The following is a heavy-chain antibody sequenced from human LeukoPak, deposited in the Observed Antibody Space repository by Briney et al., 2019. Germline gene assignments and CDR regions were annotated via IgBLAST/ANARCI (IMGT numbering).Heavy chain of an antibody. CDR2: INHSGST. CDR1: GGSLSGYY. J-gene: IGHJ4*02. V-gene: IGHV4-34*01. CDR3: ARFPSYFTMVRGVIHY. Sequence: SETLSLTCAVYGGSLSGYYWSWIRQPPGKGLEWIGEINHSGSTNYNPSLKSRVTISVDTSNNQFSLKLSSVTAADTAVYYCARFPSYFTMVRGVIHYWGQGTLVTVSS. D-gene: IGHD3-10*01.